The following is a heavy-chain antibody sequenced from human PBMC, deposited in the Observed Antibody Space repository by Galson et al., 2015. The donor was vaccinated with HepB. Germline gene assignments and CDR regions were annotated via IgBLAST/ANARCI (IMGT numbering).Heavy chain of an antibody. Sequence: SVKVSCKASGGTFSSYTISWVRQAPGQGLEWMGRIIPILGIANYAQKFQGRVTITADKSTSTAYMELSSLRSEDTAVYYCARATVCSGGSCYDRTFDYWGQGTLVTVSS. D-gene: IGHD2-15*01. CDR1: GGTFSSYT. CDR3: ARATVCSGGSCYDRTFDY. V-gene: IGHV1-69*02. J-gene: IGHJ4*02. CDR2: IIPILGIA.